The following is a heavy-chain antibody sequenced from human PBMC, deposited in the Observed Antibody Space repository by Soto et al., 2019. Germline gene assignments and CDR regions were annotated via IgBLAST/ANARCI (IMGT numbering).Heavy chain of an antibody. D-gene: IGHD5-12*01. Sequence: PGGSLRLSCVASGFTFSDHFMAWIRQLPGKGLEWVARVKTKAISYTTQYAASVKGRFTVSRDDSRNSFYLQMNSLKPEDTAVYYCASPDIAVNIRDRYFDFCGRGTLVTVSS. CDR3: ASPDIAVNIRDRYFDF. J-gene: IGHJ2*01. V-gene: IGHV3-72*01. CDR2: VKTKAISYTT. CDR1: GFTFSDHF.